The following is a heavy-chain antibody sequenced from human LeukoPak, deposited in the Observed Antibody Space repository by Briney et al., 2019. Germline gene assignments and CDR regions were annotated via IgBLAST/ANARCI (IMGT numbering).Heavy chain of an antibody. CDR3: ARVGFLCGSGYCSHAFDI. J-gene: IGHJ3*02. D-gene: IGHD3-22*01. V-gene: IGHV4-39*07. CDR2: IYYSGST. Sequence: SETLSLTCTVSGGSISSSSYYWGWIRQPPGKGLEWIGSIYYSGSTYYNPSLKSRVTISVDTSTNQFSLKLSSVTAADTAVYYCARVGFLCGSGYCSHAFDIWGQGTMVTVSS. CDR1: GGSISSSSYY.